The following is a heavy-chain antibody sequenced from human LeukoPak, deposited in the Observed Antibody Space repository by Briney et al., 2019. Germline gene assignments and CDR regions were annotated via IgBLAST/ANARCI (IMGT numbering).Heavy chain of an antibody. V-gene: IGHV4-59*01. CDR2: IYYSGST. Sequence: PSETLSLTCAVYGGSFIGFHWNWIRQPPGKGLEWIGYIYYSGSTNYNPSLKSRVTISVDTSKNQFSLKLSSVTAADTAVYYCARYSGWYGYYFDYWGQGTLVTVSS. CDR1: GGSFIGFH. J-gene: IGHJ4*02. D-gene: IGHD6-19*01. CDR3: ARYSGWYGYYFDY.